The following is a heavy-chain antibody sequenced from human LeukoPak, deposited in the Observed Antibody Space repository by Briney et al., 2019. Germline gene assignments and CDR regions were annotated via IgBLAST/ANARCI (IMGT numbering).Heavy chain of an antibody. V-gene: IGHV3-30*02. D-gene: IGHD3-9*01. CDR1: GFTFSSYG. CDR2: IRYDGSNK. Sequence: GGSLRLSCAASGFTFSSYGMHWVRQAPGKGLEWAAFIRYDGSNKYYADSVKGRFTISRDNSKNTLYLQMNSLRAEDTAVYYCAKDRLTEDILTGYYYWGQGTLVTVSS. J-gene: IGHJ4*02. CDR3: AKDRLTEDILTGYYY.